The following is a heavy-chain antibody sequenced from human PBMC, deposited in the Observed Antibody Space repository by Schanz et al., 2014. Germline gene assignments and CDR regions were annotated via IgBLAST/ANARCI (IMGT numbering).Heavy chain of an antibody. CDR3: VSQTGSPNY. CDR2: INTGSNYI. V-gene: IGHV3-11*06. J-gene: IGHJ4*02. CDR1: GFSFSDYY. Sequence: VQLVESGGGLVQPGGSLRLSCAASGFSFSDYYMSWIRQAPGKGLEWISFINTGSNYINYADSVEGRFTISRDNAKRSLFLQMNSLRVEDTAVYFCVSQTGSPNYWGQGTLVTVSS. D-gene: IGHD6-13*01.